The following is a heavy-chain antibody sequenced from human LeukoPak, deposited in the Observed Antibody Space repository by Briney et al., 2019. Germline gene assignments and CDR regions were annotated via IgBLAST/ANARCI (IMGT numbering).Heavy chain of an antibody. CDR2: TSHDGSDK. V-gene: IGHV3-30*03. Sequence: PGGSLRLSCVASGFTFSTYGMHWVRQAPGKGLEWVAMTSHDGSDKYYADSVKGRFTISRDNSKNTLYLQMNSLRAEDTAVYYCARCPESSGYYYELDSWGQGTLVTVSS. D-gene: IGHD3-22*01. CDR1: GFTFSTYG. J-gene: IGHJ4*02. CDR3: ARCPESSGYYYELDS.